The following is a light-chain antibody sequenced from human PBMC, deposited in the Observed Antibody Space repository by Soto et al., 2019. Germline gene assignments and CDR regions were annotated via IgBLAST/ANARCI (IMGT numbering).Light chain of an antibody. J-gene: IGKJ3*01. CDR1: QSVSSSY. CDR2: GAS. V-gene: IGKV3-20*01. Sequence: EIVLTQSPGTLSLSPGERVTLSCRASQSVSSSYLAWYQQKPGQAPRLLIYGASSRATGIPDRFSGSGSGTDFTLTISRLEPADFAVYYCQQYGSSPLTFGPGTKVDIK. CDR3: QQYGSSPLT.